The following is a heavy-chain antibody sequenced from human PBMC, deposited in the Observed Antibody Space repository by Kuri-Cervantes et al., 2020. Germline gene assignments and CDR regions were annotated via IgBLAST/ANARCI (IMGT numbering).Heavy chain of an antibody. CDR2: ISNDGSNK. CDR1: GFTFSSYA. J-gene: IGHJ4*02. CDR3: VRDLYGAGPF. D-gene: IGHD4-17*01. Sequence: GESLKISCAPSGFTFSSYAIHWVRQAPGKGLEWVAVISNDGSNKYYADSVKGRFTISRDNSKNTLYLQMNSLRAEDTAVYYCVRDLYGAGPFWGQGTLVTVSS. V-gene: IGHV3-30-3*01.